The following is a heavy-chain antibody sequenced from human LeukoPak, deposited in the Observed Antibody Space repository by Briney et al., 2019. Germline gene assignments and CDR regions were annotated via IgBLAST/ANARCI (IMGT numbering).Heavy chain of an antibody. Sequence: GGSLRLSCAASGFTFSSYWMSWVRQAPGKGLEGVANIKQDGSEKYYVDSVKGRFTISRDNAKNSLYLQMNSLRAEDTAVYYCARIGGDGRYYYYYYYMDVWGKGTTVTVSS. CDR1: GFTFSSYW. V-gene: IGHV3-7*01. CDR2: IKQDGSEK. CDR3: ARIGGDGRYYYYYYYMDV. D-gene: IGHD3-10*01. J-gene: IGHJ6*03.